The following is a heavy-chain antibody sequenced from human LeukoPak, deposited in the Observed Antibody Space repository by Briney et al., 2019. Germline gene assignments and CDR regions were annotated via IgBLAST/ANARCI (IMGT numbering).Heavy chain of an antibody. Sequence: RRASVKVSCKVSGYTLTELSMHWVRQAPGKGLEWMGGFDPEDGETIYAQKFQGRVTMTEDTSTDTAYMELSSLRSEDTAVYCCATDVHNWNHVDAFDIWGQGTMVTVSS. D-gene: IGHD1-20*01. CDR1: GYTLTELS. V-gene: IGHV1-24*01. J-gene: IGHJ3*02. CDR3: ATDVHNWNHVDAFDI. CDR2: FDPEDGET.